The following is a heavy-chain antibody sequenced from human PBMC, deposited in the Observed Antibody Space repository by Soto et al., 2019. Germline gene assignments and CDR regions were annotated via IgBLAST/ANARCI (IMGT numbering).Heavy chain of an antibody. CDR2: INHSGST. CDR1: GGSFSGYY. D-gene: IGHD1-1*01. Sequence: SETLSLTCAVYGGSFSGYYWSWIRQPPGKGLEWIGEINHSGSTNYNPSLKSRVTISVDTSKNQFSLKLSSVTAADTAVYYCARGSLAWTAFDIWGQGTMVTVSS. J-gene: IGHJ3*02. V-gene: IGHV4-34*01. CDR3: ARGSLAWTAFDI.